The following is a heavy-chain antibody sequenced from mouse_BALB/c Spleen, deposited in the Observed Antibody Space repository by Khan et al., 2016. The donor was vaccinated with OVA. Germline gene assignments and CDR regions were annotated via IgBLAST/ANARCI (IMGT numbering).Heavy chain of an antibody. J-gene: IGHJ4*01. D-gene: IGHD2-14*01. CDR3: ARTYYRYDGYYAMDY. CDR2: IWGGGGT. Sequence: QVQLKQSGPGLVALSQSLSITCTVSGFSLSRYNIHWVRQPPGKGLEWLGMIWGGGGTDYNSNLKLRLSISKDNSKSQVFLKMNSLQTDDTAMYYCARTYYRYDGYYAMDYWGQGTSVTVSS. V-gene: IGHV2-6-4*01. CDR1: GFSLSRYN.